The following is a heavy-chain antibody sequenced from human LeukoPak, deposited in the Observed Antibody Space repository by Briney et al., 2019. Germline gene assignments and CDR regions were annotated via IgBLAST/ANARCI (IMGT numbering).Heavy chain of an antibody. CDR3: ASTRYCSSTSCYAVFDY. J-gene: IGHJ4*02. V-gene: IGHV3-11*03. D-gene: IGHD2-2*01. CDR2: ISSSSSYT. Sequence: PGGSLRLSCAASGFTFSSYSMSWIRQAPGKGLEWVSYISSSSSYTNYADSVKGRFTISRDNAKNSLYLQMNSLRAEDTAVYYCASTRYCSSTSCYAVFDYWGQGTLVTVSS. CDR1: GFTFSSYS.